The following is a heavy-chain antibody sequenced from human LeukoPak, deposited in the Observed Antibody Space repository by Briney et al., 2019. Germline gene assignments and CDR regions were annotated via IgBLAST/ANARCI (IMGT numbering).Heavy chain of an antibody. D-gene: IGHD5-24*01. J-gene: IGHJ3*02. CDR1: GYTFTSYD. CDR2: MNPNSGNT. Sequence: EASVTVSCKASGYTFTSYDINWVRQATGQGREWMGWMNPNSGNTGYAQKFQGRVTMTMNTSISTAYMELSSLRSEDTAVYYCARDGYNSRAFDIWGQGTMVTVSS. V-gene: IGHV1-8*01. CDR3: ARDGYNSRAFDI.